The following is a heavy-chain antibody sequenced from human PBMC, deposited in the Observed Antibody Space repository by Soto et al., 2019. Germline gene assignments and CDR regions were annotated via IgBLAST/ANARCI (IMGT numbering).Heavy chain of an antibody. V-gene: IGHV3-53*01. CDR2: IYSGGNT. D-gene: IGHD4-4*01. Sequence: PWGSLRLCCAASGFTVSSEHMSWVRQAPGKGLEWVSVIYSGGNTNYADSVKGRFTISRDNSKNTLYLQMNSLRAEDTAVYYCARGSDYNYYYGMDVWGQGTTVTSP. J-gene: IGHJ6*02. CDR1: GFTVSSEH. CDR3: ARGSDYNYYYGMDV.